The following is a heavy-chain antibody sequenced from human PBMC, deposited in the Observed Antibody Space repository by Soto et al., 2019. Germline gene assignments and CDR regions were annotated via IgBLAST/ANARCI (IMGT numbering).Heavy chain of an antibody. CDR2: IWYDGSHK. Sequence: QVQVVESGGGVVQSGRSLRLSCEASGFPFGSHAMHWVRQAPGKGLEWVAFIWYDGSHKDYAASVRGRFTISKDDSKNTLYLEMDNLRGEDTAIYYCARDVAATGAARWLDPWGQGTLVSVSS. D-gene: IGHD6-13*01. CDR1: GFPFGSHA. V-gene: IGHV3-33*01. CDR3: ARDVAATGAARWLDP. J-gene: IGHJ5*02.